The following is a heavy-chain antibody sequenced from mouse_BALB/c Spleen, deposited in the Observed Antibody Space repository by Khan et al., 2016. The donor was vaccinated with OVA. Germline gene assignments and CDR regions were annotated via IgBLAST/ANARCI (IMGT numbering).Heavy chain of an antibody. J-gene: IGHJ4*01. D-gene: IGHD1-1*01. CDR3: ARESSCGSSCYSLDY. CDR1: GYSFTSYW. V-gene: IGHV1S41*01. Sequence: ELVKPGASVKLSCKASGYSFTSYWINWIKQRPGQGLEWIGRIGPGSSNAYYNDMFKDKATLTVDTSSNTAYIQLSSLPSEDSAVYFGARESSCGSSCYSLDYWGQGTSVTVSA. CDR2: IGPGSSNA.